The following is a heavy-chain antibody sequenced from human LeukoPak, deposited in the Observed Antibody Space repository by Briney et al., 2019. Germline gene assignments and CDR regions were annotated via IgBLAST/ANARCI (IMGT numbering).Heavy chain of an antibody. CDR2: INHSGST. J-gene: IGHJ3*02. V-gene: IGHV4-34*01. D-gene: IGHD3-3*01. CDR3: ARGERFLEWLSRRRAFDI. Sequence: SETLSLTCAVYGGSFSGYYWSWIRQPPGKGLEWIGEINHSGSTNYNPSLKSRVTISVDTSENQFSLKLSSVTAADTAVYYCARGERFLEWLSRRRAFDIWGQGTMVTVSS. CDR1: GGSFSGYY.